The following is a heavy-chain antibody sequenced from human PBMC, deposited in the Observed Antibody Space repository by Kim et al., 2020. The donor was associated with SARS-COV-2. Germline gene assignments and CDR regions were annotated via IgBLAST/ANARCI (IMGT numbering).Heavy chain of an antibody. J-gene: IGHJ6*02. CDR3: ARPHSSSWYSPFYYYGMDV. Sequence: SVKVSCKASGGTFSSYAISWVRQAPGQGLEWMGGIIPIFGTANYAQKFQGRVTITADESTSTAYMELSSLRSEDTAVYYCARPHSSSWYSPFYYYGMDVWGQGTTVTVSS. CDR2: IIPIFGTA. D-gene: IGHD6-13*01. V-gene: IGHV1-69*13. CDR1: GGTFSSYA.